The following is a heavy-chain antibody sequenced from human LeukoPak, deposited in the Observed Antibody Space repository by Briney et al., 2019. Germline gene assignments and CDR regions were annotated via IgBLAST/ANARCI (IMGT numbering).Heavy chain of an antibody. V-gene: IGHV4-30-4*01. CDR3: ARRSQLGITDY. CDR2: IYHSGST. Sequence: SETLSLTCTVSGGSITSDDYYWSWIRQPPGKGLGWIGYIYHSGSTYYNPSLESRISMSVDASKRQFSLRLTSVIAADTAVYYCARRSQLGITDYWGQGTLVTVSS. J-gene: IGHJ4*02. CDR1: GGSITSDDYY. D-gene: IGHD7-27*01.